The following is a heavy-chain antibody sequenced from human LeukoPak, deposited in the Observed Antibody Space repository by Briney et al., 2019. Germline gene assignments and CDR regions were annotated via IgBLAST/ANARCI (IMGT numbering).Heavy chain of an antibody. CDR2: IKDDGSDR. CDR3: ANLGYSD. J-gene: IGHJ4*02. V-gene: IGHV3-7*01. D-gene: IGHD5-12*01. CDR1: GLTFNNAW. Sequence: PGGSLRLSCAASGLTFNNAWTSWVRQAPGKGLEWVATIKDDGSDRYYVDSVKGRFTISRDNAKKSLYLQMNSLRVEDTAVYYCANLGYSDGGQGTLVTVSS.